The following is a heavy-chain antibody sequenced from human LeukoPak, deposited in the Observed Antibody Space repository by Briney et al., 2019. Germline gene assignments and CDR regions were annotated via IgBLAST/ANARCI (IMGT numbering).Heavy chain of an antibody. CDR3: ARDSYDILTGYPTDAFDI. CDR1: GFTFSSYS. J-gene: IGHJ3*02. V-gene: IGHV3-48*02. CDR2: ISSSSTI. Sequence: GGSLRLSCAASGFTFSSYSMNWVRQAPGKGLEWVSYISSSSTIYYADSVKGRFTISRDNAKNSLYLQMNSLRDEDTAVYYCARDSYDILTGYPTDAFDIWGQGTMVTVSS. D-gene: IGHD3-9*01.